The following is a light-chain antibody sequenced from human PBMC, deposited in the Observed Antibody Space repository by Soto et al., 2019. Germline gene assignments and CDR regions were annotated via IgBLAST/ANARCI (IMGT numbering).Light chain of an antibody. CDR1: QSLAYSDGNTN. CDR2: KVS. CDR3: MQGTHWPPYA. J-gene: IGKJ2*01. V-gene: IGKV2-30*01. Sequence: DVVMTQSPLSLPVTLGQPASISCRSSQSLAYSDGNTNLNLFQQRPGHSPRRLIYKVSNRDTGVTNIFSGSGSGSDYALKISRVDAEDVGVYYCMQGTHWPPYAFGQGTKLEIK.